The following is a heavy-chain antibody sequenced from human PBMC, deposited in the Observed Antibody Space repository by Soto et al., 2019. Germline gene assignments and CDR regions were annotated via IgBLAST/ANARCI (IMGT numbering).Heavy chain of an antibody. CDR3: ARDSGYGDFRFDY. D-gene: IGHD4-17*01. Sequence: QVQLVQSGAEVKKPGDSVKVSCKASGYTFTTYGISWVRQAPGQGLEWMGWLSAYNANTNYAQKFQGRVTMTTDKSTSTAYMELRSLGSDDTAVYYCARDSGYGDFRFDYLGQGTLVTVSS. V-gene: IGHV1-18*01. J-gene: IGHJ4*02. CDR2: LSAYNANT. CDR1: GYTFTTYG.